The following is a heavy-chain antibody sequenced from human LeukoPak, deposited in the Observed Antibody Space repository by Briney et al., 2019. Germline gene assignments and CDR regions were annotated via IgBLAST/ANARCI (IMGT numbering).Heavy chain of an antibody. CDR1: GGSISSGSYY. J-gene: IGHJ4*02. CDR3: ARDASGSYLGFDY. D-gene: IGHD1-26*01. CDR2: IYTSGST. Sequence: SETLSLTCTVSGGSISSGSYYWSWIRQPAGKGLEWIGRIYTSGSTNYNPSLKSRVTMSVDTSKNQFSLKLSSVTAADTAVYYCARDASGSYLGFDYWGQGTLVTVSS. V-gene: IGHV4-61*02.